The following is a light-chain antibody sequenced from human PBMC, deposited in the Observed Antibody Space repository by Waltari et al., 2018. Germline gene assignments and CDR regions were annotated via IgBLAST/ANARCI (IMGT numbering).Light chain of an antibody. J-gene: IGLJ2*01. CDR3: CSYAGSSTVK. V-gene: IGLV2-23*01. CDR1: SSDVGSYKL. Sequence: QSALTQPASVSGSPGQSITISCTGTSSDVGSYKLVSWYQQHPGKAPRLRVAADSNRPSGSSNRFSGSKCGNTASLPISGLQAEDEAAYYCCSYAGSSTVKFGEGTYLTVL. CDR2: ADS.